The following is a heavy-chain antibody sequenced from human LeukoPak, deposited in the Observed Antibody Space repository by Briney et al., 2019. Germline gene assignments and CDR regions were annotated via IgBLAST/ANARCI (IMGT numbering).Heavy chain of an antibody. CDR1: GFTFTSYG. CDR2: IWYDGRNK. V-gene: IGHV3-33*01. Sequence: GRSLRLSCAASGFTFTSYGMHWVRQAPGKGLEWVAVIWYDGRNKYYVDSVKGRFTISRDNSKNTVYLQMNSLRAEDTAVYFCARDLSIAVFDYWGQGTLVTVSS. CDR3: ARDLSIAVFDY. D-gene: IGHD6-19*01. J-gene: IGHJ4*02.